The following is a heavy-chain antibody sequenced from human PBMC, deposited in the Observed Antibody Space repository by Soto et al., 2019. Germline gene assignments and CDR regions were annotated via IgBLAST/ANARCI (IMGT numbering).Heavy chain of an antibody. D-gene: IGHD1-1*01. V-gene: IGHV4-4*07. CDR3: ARGRRSAGTTDYFHY. CDR2: IYTSGST. J-gene: IGHJ4*02. CDR1: DGSTSRDY. Sequence: SETLSLSCPVSDGSTSRDYWTWIQLPAGKGVEWIGRIYTSGSTNYTPSPKSRVTMSGDTSKNKFSLKLSSVTAADTAGDYCARGRRSAGTTDYFHYWGQGTLVTVS.